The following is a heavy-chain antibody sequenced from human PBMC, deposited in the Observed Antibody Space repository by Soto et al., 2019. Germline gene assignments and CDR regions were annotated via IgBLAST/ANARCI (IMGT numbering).Heavy chain of an antibody. Sequence: EVQLVESGGGLVQPGRSLRLSCAASGFTFDDYAMHWVRQAPGKGLEWVSGISWNSGSIGYADSVKGRFTISRDNAKNSLYLQMNSLRAEDTALYYCAKALFRGFFPYGMDVWGQGTTVTVSS. CDR1: GFTFDDYA. V-gene: IGHV3-9*01. CDR2: ISWNSGSI. CDR3: AKALFRGFFPYGMDV. J-gene: IGHJ6*02. D-gene: IGHD3-10*01.